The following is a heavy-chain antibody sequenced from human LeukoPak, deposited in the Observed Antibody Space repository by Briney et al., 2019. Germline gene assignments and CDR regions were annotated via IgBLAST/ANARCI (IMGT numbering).Heavy chain of an antibody. Sequence: ASVKVSCEASGYSLTSYGISGVRHAPGQGLEGMGWISAYNGNTYYAQTPQGRVTMTPDTYTSTAYIELRSLRSDDTAVYYCARVFTVVTPSGFYYYMDVWGKGTTVTVSS. V-gene: IGHV1-18*01. J-gene: IGHJ6*03. CDR1: GYSLTSYG. CDR3: ARVFTVVTPSGFYYYMDV. CDR2: ISAYNGNT. D-gene: IGHD4-23*01.